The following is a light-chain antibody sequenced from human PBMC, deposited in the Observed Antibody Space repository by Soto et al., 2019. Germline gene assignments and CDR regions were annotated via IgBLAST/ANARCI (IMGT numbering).Light chain of an antibody. CDR1: GTNLGGYNF. CDR3: SSYTTTSTYV. J-gene: IGLJ2*01. CDR2: DVS. V-gene: IGLV2-14*03. Sequence: QYALTQPASVSGSPGQSITISCTGIGTNLGGYNFISWFQLRPDKAPKLIIFDVSSRPSGVSDRFSGSKSGNTASLTISGLQAEDEADYYCSSYTTTSTYVFGGGTKLTVL.